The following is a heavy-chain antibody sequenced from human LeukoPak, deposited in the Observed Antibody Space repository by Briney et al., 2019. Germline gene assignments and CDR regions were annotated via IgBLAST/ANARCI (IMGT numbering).Heavy chain of an antibody. D-gene: IGHD2-15*01. CDR2: ISGSGGST. J-gene: IGHJ6*03. Sequence: GGSLRLSCAASGFTFSSYAMSWVRQAQGKGLEWVSAISGSGGSTYYADPVKGRFTISRDNSKNTLDLEINSLRAEDSALFYCAKDRMVGAAYYNYMDVWGKGTPVTVSS. V-gene: IGHV3-23*01. CDR3: AKDRMVGAAYYNYMDV. CDR1: GFTFSSYA.